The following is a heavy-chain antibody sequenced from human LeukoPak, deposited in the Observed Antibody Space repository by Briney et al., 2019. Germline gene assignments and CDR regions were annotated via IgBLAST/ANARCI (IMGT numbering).Heavy chain of an antibody. CDR3: ARRAPDYYGSGSSTSFDY. J-gene: IGHJ4*02. V-gene: IGHV5-10-1*01. CDR2: IDPSDSYT. D-gene: IGHD3-10*01. CDR1: GYSFTSYW. Sequence: GESLKISCKGSGYSFTSYWISWVRQMPGKGLEWMGRIDPSDSYTNYSPSFQGHVTISADKSISTAYLQWSSLKASDTAMYYCARRAPDYYGSGSSTSFDYWGQGTLVTVSS.